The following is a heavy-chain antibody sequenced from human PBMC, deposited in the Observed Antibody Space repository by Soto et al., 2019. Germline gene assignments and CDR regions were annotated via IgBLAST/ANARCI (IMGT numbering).Heavy chain of an antibody. Sequence: QVQLVQSGAEVKKPGASVKVSCKASGYTFTSYAMHWVRQAPGQRLEWMGWINAGNGNTKYSQKFQGRVTITRDTSASTAYMELSSLRSEDTAVYYCARQALYSSSWYGRQTGGYDFDYWGQGTLVTVSS. CDR2: INAGNGNT. D-gene: IGHD6-13*01. J-gene: IGHJ4*02. CDR3: ARQALYSSSWYGRQTGGYDFDY. V-gene: IGHV1-3*01. CDR1: GYTFTSYA.